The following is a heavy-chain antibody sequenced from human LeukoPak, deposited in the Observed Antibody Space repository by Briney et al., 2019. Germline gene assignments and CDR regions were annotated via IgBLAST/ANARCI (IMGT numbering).Heavy chain of an antibody. CDR1: GVSFSGYY. V-gene: IGHV4-34*01. CDR2: INHSGST. Sequence: SETLSLTFAVYGVSFSGYYWSWIRQPPGKGLEWIGEINHSGSTNYNPSLKSRVTISVDTSKNQFSLKLSSVTAADTAVYYCARGRRLKPGVGLDYWGQGTLVTVSS. CDR3: ARGRRLKPGVGLDY. D-gene: IGHD1-14*01. J-gene: IGHJ4*02.